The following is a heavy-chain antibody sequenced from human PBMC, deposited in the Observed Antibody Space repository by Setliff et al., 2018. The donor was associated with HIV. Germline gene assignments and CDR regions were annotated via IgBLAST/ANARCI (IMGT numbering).Heavy chain of an antibody. CDR2: ILDGRVT. Sequence: SETLSLTCTVSGDSITSGHFYWGWIRQAPGKGLEWIGNILDGRVTFFNPSLRGRVTISVAASKNQVSLNLRSVTAADSAVYHGAGAHSGRGGGAYFDPWGQGIQVTVSS. CDR1: GDSITSGHFY. J-gene: IGHJ5*02. V-gene: IGHV4-39*01. D-gene: IGHD6-19*01. CDR3: AGAHSGRGGGAYFDP.